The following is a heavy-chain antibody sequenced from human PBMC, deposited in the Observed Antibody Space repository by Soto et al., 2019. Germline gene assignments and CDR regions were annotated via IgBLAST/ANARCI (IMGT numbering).Heavy chain of an antibody. CDR1: GYSFSDYF. D-gene: IGHD5-12*01. CDR2: INPKTAAT. J-gene: IGHJ6*02. V-gene: IGHV1-2*02. CDR3: ARIKWGLNYYNGMDX. Sequence: ASVKVSCKPSGYSFSDYFIQWVRQAPGQGLEWVAWINPKTAATNYAKKFQGRVSLTWDTSSTTAYMELTRLRPDDTAVYYCARIKWGLNYYNGMDXWGQGTTVTVS.